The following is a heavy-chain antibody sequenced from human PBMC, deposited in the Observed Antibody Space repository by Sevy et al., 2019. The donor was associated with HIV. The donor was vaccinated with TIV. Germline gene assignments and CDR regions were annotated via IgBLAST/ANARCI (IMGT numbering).Heavy chain of an antibody. CDR2: IRTKANNYAT. J-gene: IGHJ4*02. CDR1: GFNFSASA. CDR3: GSYCPNGVRS. D-gene: IGHD2-8*01. Sequence: GGSLRLSCGASGFNFSASAMHWVRQASGKGLDWVGRIRTKANNYATAYSVSVKGRFTISRDDSKKTGYLQLTSLKADDTAVYYCGSYCPNGVRSWGQGTLVTVSS. V-gene: IGHV3-73*01.